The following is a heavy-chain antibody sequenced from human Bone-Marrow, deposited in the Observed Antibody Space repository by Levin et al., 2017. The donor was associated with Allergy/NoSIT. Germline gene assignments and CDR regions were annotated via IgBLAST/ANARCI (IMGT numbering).Heavy chain of an antibody. CDR1: GGSFSGYY. Sequence: PSETLSLTCAVYGGSFSGYYWSWIRQPPGKGLEWIGEINHSGSTNYNPSLKSRVTISVDTSKNQFSLKLSSVTAADTAVYYCARDIVVVIPHPSYYYYGMDVWGQGTTVTVSS. D-gene: IGHD3-22*01. CDR3: ARDIVVVIPHPSYYYYGMDV. CDR2: INHSGST. V-gene: IGHV4-34*01. J-gene: IGHJ6*02.